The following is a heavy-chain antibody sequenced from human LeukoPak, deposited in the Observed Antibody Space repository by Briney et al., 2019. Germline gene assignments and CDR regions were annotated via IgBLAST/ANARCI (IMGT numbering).Heavy chain of an antibody. Sequence: ASVKVSCKASGGTFSSYAISWVRQAPGQGLEWMGGIIPIFGTANYAQKFQGRVTITADESTSTAYMGLSSLRSEDTAVYYCARDRRFLEWLLPVPGSYWYFDLWGRGTLVTVSS. CDR1: GGTFSSYA. J-gene: IGHJ2*01. D-gene: IGHD3-3*01. CDR2: IIPIFGTA. CDR3: ARDRRFLEWLLPVPGSYWYFDL. V-gene: IGHV1-69*13.